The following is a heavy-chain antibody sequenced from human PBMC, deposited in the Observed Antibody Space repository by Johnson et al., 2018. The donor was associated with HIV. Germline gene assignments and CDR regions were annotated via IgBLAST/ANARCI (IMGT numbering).Heavy chain of an antibody. CDR2: IYSGGST. D-gene: IGHD3-10*01. CDR3: ASVNSGAFNF. J-gene: IGHJ3*01. Sequence: QEKLVESGGGVVQPGRSLRLSCAASGFTFSSYAMHWVRQAPGKGLEWVSVIYSGGSTYYADSVKGRFTISRDNSKNTLYLQMNSLRAEDTAVYYCASVNSGAFNFWGQGTMVTVSS. V-gene: IGHV3-NL1*01. CDR1: GFTFSSYA.